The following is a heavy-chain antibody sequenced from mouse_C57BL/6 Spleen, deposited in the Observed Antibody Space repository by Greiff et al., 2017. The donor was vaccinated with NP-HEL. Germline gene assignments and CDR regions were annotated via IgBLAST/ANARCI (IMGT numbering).Heavy chain of an antibody. CDR3: ARLEGYNYFDY. CDR1: GYTFTDYY. D-gene: IGHD3-2*02. CDR2: INPNNGGT. Sequence: EVQLQQSGPELVKPGASVKISCKASGYTFTDYYMNWVKQSHGKSLEWIGDINPNNGGTSYNQKFKGKATLTVDKSSSTAYMELRSLTSEDSAVYYCARLEGYNYFDYWGQGTTLTVSS. V-gene: IGHV1-26*01. J-gene: IGHJ2*01.